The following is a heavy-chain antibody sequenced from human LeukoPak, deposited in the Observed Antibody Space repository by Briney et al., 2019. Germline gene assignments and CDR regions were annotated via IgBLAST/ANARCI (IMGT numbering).Heavy chain of an antibody. CDR2: ISAYNGNT. D-gene: IGHD3-9*01. J-gene: IGHJ4*02. CDR3: AGESYDILTGYHPFDY. Sequence: ASVKVSCKASGYTFTSYGISWVRQAPGQGLEWMGWISAYNGNTNYAQKLQGRVTMTTDTSTSTAYMELRSLRSDDTAVYYCAGESYDILTGYHPFDYWGQGTLVTVSS. CDR1: GYTFTSYG. V-gene: IGHV1-18*01.